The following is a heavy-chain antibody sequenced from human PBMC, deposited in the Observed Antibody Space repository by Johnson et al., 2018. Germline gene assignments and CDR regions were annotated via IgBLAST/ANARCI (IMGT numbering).Heavy chain of an antibody. Sequence: VQLVQSGGGLIQPGGSLRLSCAASGFTFSSYWMTWVRQAPGKGLEWVANIKHDGSEKYYVDSVKGRFTISRDNAKNSLHLQMNSLRDEDPAVYYCTIDTVLMDVWGKGTTVTVSS. CDR3: TIDTVLMDV. CDR1: GFTFSSYW. V-gene: IGHV3-7*01. CDR2: IKHDGSEK. D-gene: IGHD4-17*01. J-gene: IGHJ6*03.